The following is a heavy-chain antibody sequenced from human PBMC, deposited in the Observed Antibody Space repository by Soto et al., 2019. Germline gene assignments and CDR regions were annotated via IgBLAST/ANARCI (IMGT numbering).Heavy chain of an antibody. V-gene: IGHV1-18*01. J-gene: IGHJ2*01. Sequence: ASVKVSCKASGYTFTSYGISWVRQAPGQGLEWMGWISAYNGNTNYAQKLQGRVTMTTDTSTSTAYMELRSLRSDDTAVYYCARVRHGYSYGYWYFDLWAVAPWSPSPQ. CDR1: GYTFTSYG. CDR2: ISAYNGNT. D-gene: IGHD5-18*01. CDR3: ARVRHGYSYGYWYFDL.